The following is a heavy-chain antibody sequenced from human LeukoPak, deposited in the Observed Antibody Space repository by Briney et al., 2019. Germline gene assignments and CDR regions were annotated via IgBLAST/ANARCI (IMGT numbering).Heavy chain of an antibody. CDR1: GVSISSYY. D-gene: IGHD5-18*01. J-gene: IGHJ6*03. V-gene: IGHV4-4*07. CDR2: IYTSEST. CDR3: ARSGGYSYGRIYYYYYMDV. Sequence: PSETLSLTCTVSGVSISSYYWSWLRQPAGKGLEWIGRIYTSESTYYNPSLKSRVTMSVDTSKNQFSLKLSSVTAADTAVYYCARSGGYSYGRIYYYYYMDVWGKGTTVTVSS.